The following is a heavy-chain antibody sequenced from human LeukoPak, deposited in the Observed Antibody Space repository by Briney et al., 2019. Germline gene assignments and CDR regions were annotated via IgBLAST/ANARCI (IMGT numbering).Heavy chain of an antibody. Sequence: SVKVSCKTSGHTFTGYYMHWVRQAPGQGLEWMGGIIPIFGTANYAQKFQGRVTITADKSTSTAYMELNSLRSEDTAVYYCAYEAAAGHNWFDPWGQGTLVTVSS. J-gene: IGHJ5*02. D-gene: IGHD6-13*01. CDR3: AYEAAAGHNWFDP. CDR1: GHTFTGYY. CDR2: IIPIFGTA. V-gene: IGHV1-69*06.